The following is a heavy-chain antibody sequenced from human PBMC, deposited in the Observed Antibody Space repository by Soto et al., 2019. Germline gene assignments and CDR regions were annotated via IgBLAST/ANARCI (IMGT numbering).Heavy chain of an antibody. J-gene: IGHJ4*02. CDR2: VNPDNHNT. CDR3: ARVRFGDPFDY. D-gene: IGHD3-16*01. CDR1: GYRFPSYG. Sequence: ASVKVSCKVSGYRFPSYGINWVRQAPGQGLEWVGWVNPDNHNTNYAQNFQHRVSLTTDASTDTAFLELRGLRSDDTAVYYCARVRFGDPFDYCGQRTLVTVSS. V-gene: IGHV1-18*01.